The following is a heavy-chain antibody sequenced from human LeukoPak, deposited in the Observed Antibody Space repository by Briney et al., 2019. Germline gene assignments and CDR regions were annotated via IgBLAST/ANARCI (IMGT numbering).Heavy chain of an antibody. D-gene: IGHD1-26*01. J-gene: IGHJ4*02. Sequence: GGSLSLSCAASGFTFDDYAMHWVRQAPGKGLEWVSGISWNSGSIGYADSVKGRFTISRDNAKNSLYLQMNSLRAEDTALYYWAKDMAGGGELLSLGFDYWGQGTLVTVSS. CDR2: ISWNSGSI. CDR1: GFTFDDYA. CDR3: AKDMAGGGELLSLGFDY. V-gene: IGHV3-9*01.